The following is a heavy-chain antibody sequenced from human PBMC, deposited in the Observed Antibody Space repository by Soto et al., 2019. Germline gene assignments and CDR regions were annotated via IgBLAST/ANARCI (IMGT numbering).Heavy chain of an antibody. CDR1: GGSFSGYY. CDR3: ARGSPPGGVTYYWYFDL. J-gene: IGHJ2*01. Sequence: SETLSLTCAVYGGSFSGYYWSWIRQPPGKGLEWIGEINHSGSTNYNPSLKSRVTISVDTSKNQFSLKLSSVTAADTAVYYCARGSPPGGVTYYWYFDLWGRGTLVTVSS. CDR2: INHSGST. V-gene: IGHV4-34*01. D-gene: IGHD2-21*02.